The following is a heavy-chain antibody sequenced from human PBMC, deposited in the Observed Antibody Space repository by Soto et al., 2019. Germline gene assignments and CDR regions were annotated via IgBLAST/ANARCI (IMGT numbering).Heavy chain of an antibody. D-gene: IGHD3-3*01. CDR3: AKTLDPLWTYFDL. Sequence: GSLRLSCAASGFTFSNYAMSWVRQAPGKGLEWVSTISGSGGSTHYTDSVKGRFTISRDNSKSTLFLQMNSLRAGDTAVYYCAKTLDPLWTYFDLWGRGTLVTAPQ. V-gene: IGHV3-23*01. CDR1: GFTFSNYA. J-gene: IGHJ2*01. CDR2: ISGSGGST.